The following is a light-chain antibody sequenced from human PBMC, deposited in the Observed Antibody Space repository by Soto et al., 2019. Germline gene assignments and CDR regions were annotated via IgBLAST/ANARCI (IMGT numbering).Light chain of an antibody. J-gene: IGKJ1*01. Sequence: EIVLTQSPGTLSLSPGERATLSCRASQSVSNSYLAWYQQKPGQAPRLLIYAASSRATGIPDRFSGSGSGTDFTLTISGLEPEDFAVYYCHQYASSRTFGQGTKVDIK. CDR2: AAS. CDR3: HQYASSRT. V-gene: IGKV3-20*01. CDR1: QSVSNSY.